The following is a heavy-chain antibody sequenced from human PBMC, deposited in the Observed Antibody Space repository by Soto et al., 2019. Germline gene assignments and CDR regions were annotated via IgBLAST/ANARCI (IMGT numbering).Heavy chain of an antibody. V-gene: IGHV3-13*04. CDR1: GFTFSSYD. J-gene: IGHJ4*02. Sequence: GSLRLSCAASGFTFSSYDMHWVRQATGKGLEWVSAIGTAGDTYYPGSVKGRFTISRENAKNSLYLQMSSLRAGDTAVYYCARAIDYDILTGYPAPPDYWGQGTLVTVSS. CDR3: ARAIDYDILTGYPAPPDY. D-gene: IGHD3-9*01. CDR2: IGTAGDT.